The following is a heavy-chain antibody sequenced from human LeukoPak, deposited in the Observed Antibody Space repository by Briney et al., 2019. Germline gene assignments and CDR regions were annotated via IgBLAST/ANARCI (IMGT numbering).Heavy chain of an antibody. CDR3: ARLGPAAISYYYYYYMDV. Sequence: GESLKISCKGSGYSFTSYWIGWVCQMPGKGLEWMGIIYPGDSDNRYSPSFQCQLTISADKSISTASLQWSSLKASDTAMYYCARLGPAAISYYYYYYMDVWGKGTTVTVSS. CDR2: IYPGDSDN. CDR1: GYSFTSYW. V-gene: IGHV5-51*01. J-gene: IGHJ6*03. D-gene: IGHD2-2*02.